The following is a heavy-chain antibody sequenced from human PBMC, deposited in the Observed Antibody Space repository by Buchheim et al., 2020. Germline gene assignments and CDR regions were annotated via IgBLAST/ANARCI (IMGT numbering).Heavy chain of an antibody. CDR2: ISYDGSNK. V-gene: IGHV3-30*18. Sequence: QVQLVESGGGVVQPGRSLRLSCAASGFTFSSYGMHWVRQAPGKGLEWVAVISYDGSNKYYADSVKGRFTISRDNSKNTLYLQMNSRRAEDTAVYYCAKDGDIVAKFFYYYYMDVWGKGTT. CDR3: AKDGDIVAKFFYYYYMDV. D-gene: IGHD5-12*01. CDR1: GFTFSSYG. J-gene: IGHJ6*03.